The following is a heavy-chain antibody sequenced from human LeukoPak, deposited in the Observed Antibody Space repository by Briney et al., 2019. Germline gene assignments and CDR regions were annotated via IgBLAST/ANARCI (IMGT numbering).Heavy chain of an antibody. J-gene: IGHJ4*02. D-gene: IGHD6-13*01. CDR3: ARSQEYSSSRSPWDY. V-gene: IGHV4-59*01. CDR1: GGSISDYY. CDR2: IYYSGST. Sequence: SETLSLTCTVSGGSISDYYWSWIRQPPGKGLEWTGYIYYSGSTNYNPSLKSRVTISVDTSKNQFSLKLSSVTAADTAVYYCARSQEYSSSRSPWDYWGQGTLVTVSS.